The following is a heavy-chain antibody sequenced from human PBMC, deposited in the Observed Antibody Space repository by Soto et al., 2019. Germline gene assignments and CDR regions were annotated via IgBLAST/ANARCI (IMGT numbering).Heavy chain of an antibody. J-gene: IGHJ4*02. CDR3: ARIRGIWGSGWYNDY. V-gene: IGHV2-26*01. CDR1: GFSLSNARMG. Sequence: QVTLKESGPVLVKPTETLTLTCTVSGFSLSNARMGESWIRQPPGKALEWLAHIFSNDEKSYSTSLKSRLTISKDTSKSQVVLTMTNMDPVDTATYYCARIRGIWGSGWYNDYWGQGTLVTVSS. CDR2: IFSNDEK. D-gene: IGHD6-19*01.